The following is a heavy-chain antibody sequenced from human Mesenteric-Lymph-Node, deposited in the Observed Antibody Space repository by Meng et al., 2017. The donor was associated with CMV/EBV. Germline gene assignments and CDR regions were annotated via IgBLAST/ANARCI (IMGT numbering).Heavy chain of an antibody. V-gene: IGHV4-39*01. D-gene: IGHD3-9*01. CDR2: IYYSGST. Sequence: SETLSLTCTVSGGSISSSSYYWGWIRQPPVKGLEWIGSIYYSGSTYCNPSLKSRVTISVDTSKNQFSLKLSSVTAADTVLYHGAGGIRDFDSQNWFDPWGQGTLVTVSS. CDR3: AGGIRDFDSQNWFDP. J-gene: IGHJ5*02. CDR1: GGSISSSSYY.